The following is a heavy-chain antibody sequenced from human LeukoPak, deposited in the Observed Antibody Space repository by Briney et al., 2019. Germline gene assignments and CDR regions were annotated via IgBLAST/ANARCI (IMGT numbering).Heavy chain of an antibody. V-gene: IGHV4-34*01. Sequence: SETLSLTCAVYGGSFSGYYWSWIRQPPGKGLEWIGEINHSGSTNYNPSLKSRVTISVDTSKNHFSLKLSSVTAADTAVYFCARGRVSSSTWYSTYYYYFYMDVWGKGTTVTVSS. D-gene: IGHD6-13*01. CDR3: ARGRVSSSTWYSTYYYYFYMDV. J-gene: IGHJ6*03. CDR2: INHSGST. CDR1: GGSFSGYY.